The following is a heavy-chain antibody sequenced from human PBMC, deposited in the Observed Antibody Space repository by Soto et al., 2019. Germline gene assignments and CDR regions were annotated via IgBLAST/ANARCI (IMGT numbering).Heavy chain of an antibody. CDR3: AREGYCSGGSCYSRTLDY. V-gene: IGHV4-34*01. CDR2: INHSGST. Sequence: QVQLQQWGAGLLKPSETLSLTCAVYGGSFSGYYWSWIRQPPGKGLEWIGEINHSGSTNYNPSLKSRVTISVDTSKNQFSLKLSSATGADTAVYYCAREGYCSGGSCYSRTLDYWGQGTLVTVSS. D-gene: IGHD2-15*01. CDR1: GGSFSGYY. J-gene: IGHJ4*02.